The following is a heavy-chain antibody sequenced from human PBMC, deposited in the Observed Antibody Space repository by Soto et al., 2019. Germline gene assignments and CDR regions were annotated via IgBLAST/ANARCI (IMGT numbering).Heavy chain of an antibody. Sequence: SGPTLVNPTQTLTLTCTFSGFSLSNSGVGVGWIRQPPGKALEWLALIYWDDDKRYIPSLKSMLTLTMDTFKNQVVLTMTNMDLVDTATYYCAHSLIGYYYDSSGSNWFDPWGQGTLVTVSS. V-gene: IGHV2-5*02. J-gene: IGHJ5*02. CDR2: IYWDDDK. D-gene: IGHD3-22*01. CDR1: GFSLSNSGVG. CDR3: AHSLIGYYYDSSGSNWFDP.